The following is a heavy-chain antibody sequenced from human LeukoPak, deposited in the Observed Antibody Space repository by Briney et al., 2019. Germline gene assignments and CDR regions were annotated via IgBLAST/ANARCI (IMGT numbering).Heavy chain of an antibody. J-gene: IGHJ4*02. CDR1: GYSISSGDY. D-gene: IGHD4-17*01. CDR2: VYYSGST. V-gene: IGHV4-38-2*01. CDR3: ARTSTVTSPSTGYFDY. Sequence: PSETLSLTCAVSGYSISSGDYWGWIRQPPGKGLEWIGSVYYSGSTHYNPSLKSRVTISVDTSRNQFSLRLSSVTAADTAVYYCARTSTVTSPSTGYFDYWGQGPLPTVSS.